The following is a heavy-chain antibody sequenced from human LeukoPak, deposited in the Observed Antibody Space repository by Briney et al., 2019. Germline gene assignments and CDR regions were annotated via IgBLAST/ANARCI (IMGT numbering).Heavy chain of an antibody. V-gene: IGHV3-15*01. CDR3: TTHCSSTSCYTSYYYYYMDA. D-gene: IGHD2-2*02. Sequence: GGSLRLSCAASGFTFSNAWMSWVRQAPGKGLEWVGRIKSKTDGGTTDYAAPVKGRFTISRDDSKNTLYLQMNSLKTEDTAVYYCTTHCSSTSCYTSYYYYYMDAWGKGTTVTVSS. CDR2: IKSKTDGGTT. CDR1: GFTFSNAW. J-gene: IGHJ6*03.